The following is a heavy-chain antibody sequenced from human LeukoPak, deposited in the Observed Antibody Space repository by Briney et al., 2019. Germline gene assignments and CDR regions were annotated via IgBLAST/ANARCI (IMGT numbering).Heavy chain of an antibody. J-gene: IGHJ4*02. Sequence: PSETLSLTCAVYGGSFSGYYWSWIRQPPGKGLEWIGEINHSGSTNYNPSLKSRVTISVDTSKNQFSLKLSSVTAADTAVYYCARRERVAAAGPRGISFDYWGQGTLVTVSS. CDR3: ARRERVAAAGPRGISFDY. D-gene: IGHD6-13*01. CDR2: INHSGST. V-gene: IGHV4-34*01. CDR1: GGSFSGYY.